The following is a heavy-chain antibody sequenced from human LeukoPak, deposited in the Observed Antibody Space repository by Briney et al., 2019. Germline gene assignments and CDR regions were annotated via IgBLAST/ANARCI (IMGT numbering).Heavy chain of an antibody. CDR3: AKESSASCYASLDC. D-gene: IGHD2-2*01. Sequence: GGSLRLSCAASGFSFGTYAMSWVRQAPGKGPEWVSVIGGSAGGTYYADSVKGRFTISRDNSKNTLYLQMNSLRAEDTAIYYCAKESSASCYASLDCWGHGTLVTVSS. V-gene: IGHV3-23*01. CDR1: GFSFGTYA. CDR2: IGGSAGGT. J-gene: IGHJ4*01.